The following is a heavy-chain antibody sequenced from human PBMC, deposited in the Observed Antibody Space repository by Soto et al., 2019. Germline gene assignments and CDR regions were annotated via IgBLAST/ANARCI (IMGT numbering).Heavy chain of an antibody. CDR3: ARRYNWNYGYYYYDYMDV. CDR1: GFTFSSYW. J-gene: IGHJ6*03. D-gene: IGHD1-7*01. CDR2: INSDGSST. Sequence: GGSLRLSCAASGFTFSSYWMHWFRQGPGKGLVWVSRINSDGSSTSYADSVKGRFTISRDNAKNTLYLQMNSLRAEDTAVYHCARRYNWNYGYYYYDYMDVWGKGTTVTVSS. V-gene: IGHV3-74*01.